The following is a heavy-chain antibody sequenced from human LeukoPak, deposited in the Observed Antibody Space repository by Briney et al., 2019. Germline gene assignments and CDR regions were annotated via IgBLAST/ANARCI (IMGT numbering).Heavy chain of an antibody. CDR1: GFTFNSYW. CDR3: ARLGPASSGWPESFDY. Sequence: GGSLRLSCAASGFTFNSYWKNWVRQAPGKGLEWVANIKRDGSEKYYVDSVKGRFTISRDNAKNSLDLQMNSLRVEDTAVYYCARLGPASSGWPESFDYWGQGTLVTVSS. J-gene: IGHJ4*02. CDR2: IKRDGSEK. D-gene: IGHD6-19*01. V-gene: IGHV3-7*03.